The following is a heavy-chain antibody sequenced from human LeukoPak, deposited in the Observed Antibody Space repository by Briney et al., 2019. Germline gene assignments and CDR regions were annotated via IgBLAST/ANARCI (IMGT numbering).Heavy chain of an antibody. J-gene: IGHJ4*02. V-gene: IGHV3-30-3*01. Sequence: GGSLRLSCAASGFSFSDYAMHWGRQAPGKGLEWVAIISYDGSNKYYADSVKGRFTISRDNSKNTQYLQMNSLRAEDTAVYYCAREVPAADYWGQGTLVTVSS. CDR2: ISYDGSNK. CDR3: AREVPAADY. CDR1: GFSFSDYA. D-gene: IGHD2-2*01.